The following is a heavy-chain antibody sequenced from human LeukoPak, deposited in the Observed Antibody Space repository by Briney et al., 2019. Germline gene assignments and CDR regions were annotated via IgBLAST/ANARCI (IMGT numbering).Heavy chain of an antibody. J-gene: IGHJ4*02. CDR1: GGSINSGGYY. Sequence: SETLSLTCTVSGGSINSGGYYWSWIRQRPGKGLEWIGNIYRSGSTYYNSSLKSRLRISVDTSENQFSLELNSVTAADTAVYYCARDVEMTTIGHYFDYWGQGSLVTVSS. CDR2: IYRSGST. CDR3: ARDVEMTTIGHYFDY. V-gene: IGHV4-31*03. D-gene: IGHD5-24*01.